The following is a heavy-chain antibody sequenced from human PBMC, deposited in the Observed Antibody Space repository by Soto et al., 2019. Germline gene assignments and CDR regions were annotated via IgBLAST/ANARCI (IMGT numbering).Heavy chain of an antibody. D-gene: IGHD4-17*01. V-gene: IGHV1-8*01. J-gene: IGHJ6*02. Sequence: ASVKVSCKASGYTFTSYDINWVRQATGQGLEWMGWMNPNSGNTGYAQKFQGRVTMTRNTSISTAYMELSSLRSEDTAVYYCARGGDSRYGMDVWGQGTTVTVSS. CDR2: MNPNSGNT. CDR3: ARGGDSRYGMDV. CDR1: GYTFTSYD.